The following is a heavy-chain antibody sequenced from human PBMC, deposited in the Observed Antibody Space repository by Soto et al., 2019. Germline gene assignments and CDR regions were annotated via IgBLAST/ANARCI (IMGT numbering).Heavy chain of an antibody. J-gene: IGHJ4*02. V-gene: IGHV3-23*01. Sequence: EVQLLESGGGLVQPGGSLRLSCAASGFTFSNYAMNWVRQAPGKGLEWVASIRGSAGTPYYADSVRGRFTISRDNSKNTLSLRMNSLRVEDTAVYYCAKDRDYFDYWGQGALVTVSS. CDR2: IRGSAGTP. CDR1: GFTFSNYA. CDR3: AKDRDYFDY.